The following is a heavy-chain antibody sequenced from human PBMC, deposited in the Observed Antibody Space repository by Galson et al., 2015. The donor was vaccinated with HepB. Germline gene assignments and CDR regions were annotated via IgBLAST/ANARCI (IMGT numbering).Heavy chain of an antibody. D-gene: IGHD4-11*01. CDR1: GSTLTEFS. CDR2: YDPEDGEI. J-gene: IGHJ5*02. Sequence: SVKVSCKVSGSTLTEFSMHWVRQAPGKGLEWMGGYDPEDGEIDYAQELQGRVTMTEDTSTDTAYMELSSLRSEDTAVYYCATLNKVDSNYVEDWLDPWGQGTLITVSS. CDR3: ATLNKVDSNYVEDWLDP. V-gene: IGHV1-24*01.